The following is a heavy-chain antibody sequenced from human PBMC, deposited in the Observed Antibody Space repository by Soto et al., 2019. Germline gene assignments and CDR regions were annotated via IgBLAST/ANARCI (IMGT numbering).Heavy chain of an antibody. CDR2: ITPLFGTT. Sequence: QGQLVQSGAEVKKPGSSVKVSCKASGNTFSSYGINWVRQAPGQGLEWLGGITPLFGTTNYAQKFRGRVSITANASTSIASRGLNGFISEDTAISLCARGPDYAYTGGWFETWGQGTLVTVSS. CDR3: ARGPDYAYTGGWFET. V-gene: IGHV1-69*01. J-gene: IGHJ5*02. D-gene: IGHD5-12*01. CDR1: GNTFSSYG.